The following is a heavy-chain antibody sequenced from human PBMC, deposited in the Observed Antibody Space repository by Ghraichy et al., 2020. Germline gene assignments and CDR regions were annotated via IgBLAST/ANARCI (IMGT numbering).Heavy chain of an antibody. J-gene: IGHJ6*02. CDR2: INHSGST. D-gene: IGHD3-9*01. V-gene: IGHV4-34*01. CDR1: GGSFSGYY. CDR3: ARGPSYYDILTGHYYYYYGMDV. Sequence: SETLSLTCAVYGGSFSGYYWSWIRQPPGKGLEWIGEINHSGSTNYNPSLKSRVTISVDTSKNQFSLKLSSVTAADTAVYYCARGPSYYDILTGHYYYYYGMDVWGQGTTVTVSS.